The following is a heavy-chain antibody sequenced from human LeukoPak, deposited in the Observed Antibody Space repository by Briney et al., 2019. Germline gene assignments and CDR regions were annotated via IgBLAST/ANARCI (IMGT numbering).Heavy chain of an antibody. V-gene: IGHV1-24*01. J-gene: IGHJ6*03. CDR3: ARSSRSYYYYYMDV. CDR1: GYTLTELS. D-gene: IGHD1-26*01. Sequence: ASVKVSCKVSGYTLTELSMHWVRQTPGKGLEWMGSFDPEDGETIYAQKFQGRVTMTEDTSTDTAYMELSSLRPEDTAVYYCARSSRSYYYYYMDVWGKGTTVTISS. CDR2: FDPEDGET.